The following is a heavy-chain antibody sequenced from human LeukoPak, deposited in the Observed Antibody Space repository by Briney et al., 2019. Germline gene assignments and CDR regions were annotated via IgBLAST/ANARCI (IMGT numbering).Heavy chain of an antibody. V-gene: IGHV3-7*01. D-gene: IGHD2-8*01. CDR3: ARDLMGYYFDY. CDR1: GFTFSSYW. J-gene: IGHJ4*02. CDR2: IKQEGSEK. Sequence: GGSLRLSCAASGFTFSSYWMSWVRQAPGKGLEWGANIKQEGSEKYYVDSVKGRFTISRDNAKHSLYLQMNSLRAEHTAVYYCARDLMGYYFDYWGQGTLVTVSS.